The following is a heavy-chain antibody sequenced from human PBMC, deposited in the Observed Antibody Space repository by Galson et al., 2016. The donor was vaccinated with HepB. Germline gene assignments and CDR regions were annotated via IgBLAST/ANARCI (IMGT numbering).Heavy chain of an antibody. CDR1: GFTFSNYA. CDR2: ISGGGGST. CDR3: ARDPAIGAPDWFDA. V-gene: IGHV3-23*01. Sequence: SLRLSCAASGFTFSNYAVSWVRQAPGKGLEWVSRISGGGGSTHYADSVEGRFTISRDNSKNTLYLEMHSLRDEDMAVYYCARDPAIGAPDWFDAWGQGTLVTVTS. J-gene: IGHJ5*02. D-gene: IGHD5-18*01.